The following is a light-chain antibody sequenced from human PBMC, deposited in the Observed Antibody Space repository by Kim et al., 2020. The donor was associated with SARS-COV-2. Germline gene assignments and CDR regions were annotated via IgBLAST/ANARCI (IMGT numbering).Light chain of an antibody. Sequence: LAPGERATLSCSASQSVNWYLAWYQQKPGQAPRLLIYDASKRATGIPARFSGSGSGTDFTLTISSLQPEDFAVYYCQHRRSWPLTFGGGTKVDIK. V-gene: IGKV3-11*01. CDR2: DAS. CDR1: QSVNWY. J-gene: IGKJ4*01. CDR3: QHRRSWPLT.